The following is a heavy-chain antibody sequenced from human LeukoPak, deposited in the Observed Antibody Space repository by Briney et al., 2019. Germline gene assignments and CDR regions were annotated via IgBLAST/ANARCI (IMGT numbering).Heavy chain of an antibody. CDR2: ISSDGSSK. J-gene: IGHJ4*02. V-gene: IGHV3-30*04. CDR3: VRDHSTGGSGWYWDY. CDR1: GFTFSNYA. Sequence: PGGSLRLSCAASGFTFSNYAMHWVRQAPGKGLEWVALISSDGSSKDYVEPVKGRFTISRDNSKNTLHLQMNSLRADDTAVYYCVRDHSTGGSGWYWDYWGQGTLVTVSS. D-gene: IGHD6-19*01.